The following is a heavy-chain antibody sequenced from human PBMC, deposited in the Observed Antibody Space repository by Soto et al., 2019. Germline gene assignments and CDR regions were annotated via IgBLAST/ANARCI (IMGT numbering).Heavy chain of an antibody. Sequence: EVQLLESGGGLVQPGGSLRLSCAASGFSFVNYAMNWVRQAPGKGLEWVSGLSGSGTSTYYADSVRGRFSVSRDNSKSTLYLQMNSLRAEDTAVYYCAKTDHFGVVTDNWFDPWGQGTQVTVSS. J-gene: IGHJ5*02. D-gene: IGHD3-3*01. CDR2: LSGSGTST. V-gene: IGHV3-23*01. CDR3: AKTDHFGVVTDNWFDP. CDR1: GFSFVNYA.